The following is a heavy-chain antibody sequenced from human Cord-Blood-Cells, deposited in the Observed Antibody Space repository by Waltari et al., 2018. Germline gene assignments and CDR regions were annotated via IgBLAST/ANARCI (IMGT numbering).Heavy chain of an antibody. CDR2: INHSGST. J-gene: IGHJ4*02. Sequence: QVQLQQWGAGLLKPSETLSLTCAVYGGSFSGYYWSWIRQPPGKGLEWIGEINHSGSTNYNPSLKSRVTISVDTSKIQFSLKLISVTAADTAVYYCARGRYYGSGSYYYFDYWGQGTLVTVSS. CDR1: GGSFSGYY. CDR3: ARGRYYGSGSYYYFDY. V-gene: IGHV4-34*01. D-gene: IGHD3-10*01.